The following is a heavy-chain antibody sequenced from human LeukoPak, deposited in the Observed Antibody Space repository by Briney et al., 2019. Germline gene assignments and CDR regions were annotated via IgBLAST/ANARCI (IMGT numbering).Heavy chain of an antibody. D-gene: IGHD1-26*01. Sequence: GRSLRLSCAASGFTFSSYGMHWVRQAPGKGLEWVAVISYDGSNKYYADSVKGRFTISRDNAKNSLYLQMNSLRAEDTAVYYCARDIVGATAFGYWGQGTLVTVSS. J-gene: IGHJ4*02. CDR2: ISYDGSNK. V-gene: IGHV3-30*03. CDR3: ARDIVGATAFGY. CDR1: GFTFSSYG.